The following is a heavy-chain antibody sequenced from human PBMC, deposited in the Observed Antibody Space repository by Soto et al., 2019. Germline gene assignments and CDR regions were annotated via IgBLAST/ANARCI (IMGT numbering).Heavy chain of an antibody. D-gene: IGHD3-16*01. CDR2: ISPYSGHT. CDR3: AMVDNYVTPTPQDV. J-gene: IGHJ6*01. Sequence: QVQLVQSGYEVRKPGSSVKVSCKASGYIFVNYGIAWVRQAPGQGLEWLGWISPYSGHTHYASKVQGRLTMTTYTSTSTADMDLGGLTSDDMDVYYCAMVDNYVTPTPQDVWGHGNTVTVSS. V-gene: IGHV1-18*03. CDR1: GYIFVNYG.